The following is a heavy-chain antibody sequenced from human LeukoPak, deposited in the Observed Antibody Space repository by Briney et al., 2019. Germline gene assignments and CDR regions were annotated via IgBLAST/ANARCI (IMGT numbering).Heavy chain of an antibody. CDR2: VSSSGSTI. Sequence: GGSLRLSCAASGFTFSDYYMSWIRQAPGKGLEWVSYVSSSGSTIYYADSVKGRFTISRDNAKNSLYLQMNSLRAEDTAVYYCARAGRRDGYNYPFDYWGQGTLVTVSS. J-gene: IGHJ4*02. CDR1: GFTFSDYY. CDR3: ARAGRRDGYNYPFDY. V-gene: IGHV3-11*01. D-gene: IGHD5-24*01.